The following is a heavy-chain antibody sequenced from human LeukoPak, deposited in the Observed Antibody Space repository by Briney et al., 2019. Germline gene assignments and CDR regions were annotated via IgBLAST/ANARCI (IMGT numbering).Heavy chain of an antibody. CDR3: ARSRRGGWFY. CDR2: IYYSGST. D-gene: IGHD6-19*01. J-gene: IGHJ4*02. CDR1: GGSISSYY. V-gene: IGHV4-59*08. Sequence: SETLSLTCTVSGGSISSYYWSWIRQPPGKGLEWIGYIYYSGSTNYNPSLKSRVTISVDTSKNQFSLKLSSVTAADTAVYYCARSRRGGWFYWGQGTLVTVSS.